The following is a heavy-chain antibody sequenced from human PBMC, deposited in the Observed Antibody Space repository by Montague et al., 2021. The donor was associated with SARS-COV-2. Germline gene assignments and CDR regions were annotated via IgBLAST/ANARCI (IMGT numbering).Heavy chain of an antibody. CDR2: INHGGST. V-gene: IGHV4-34*01. CDR1: GTSFSGYY. D-gene: IGHD3-10*01. J-gene: IGHJ6*03. Sequence: ETLSLTCAVHGTSFSGYYWNWIRQPPGKGLEWIGEINHGGSTKYCPSLKSRLTISADTSKNQFSLKLTSVAAADTAVYYCARLRDGVVPSPILGVGPYYSYYYMDVWGRGTTVTVSS. CDR3: ARLRDGVVPSPILGVGPYYSYYYMDV.